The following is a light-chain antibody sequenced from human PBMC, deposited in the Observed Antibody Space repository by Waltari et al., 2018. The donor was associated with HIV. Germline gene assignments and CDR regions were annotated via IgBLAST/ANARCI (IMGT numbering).Light chain of an antibody. V-gene: IGLV2-23*02. Sequence: QSALTQPASVSGSPGQSITISCTGTSSDVGSYNLVSWSQQHPGKAPKRLIYEVSKRPSGVSNRCAGSKSGNTASLTISGLQAEDEADYYCCSYAGSSTYVFGTGTKVTVL. CDR2: EVS. J-gene: IGLJ1*01. CDR1: SSDVGSYNL. CDR3: CSYAGSSTYV.